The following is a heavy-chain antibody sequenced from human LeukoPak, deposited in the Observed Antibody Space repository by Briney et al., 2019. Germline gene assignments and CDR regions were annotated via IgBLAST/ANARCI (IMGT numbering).Heavy chain of an antibody. CDR3: ARHKDGGSFPMDS. D-gene: IGHD1-26*01. J-gene: IGHJ4*02. CDR2: IYYSGST. V-gene: IGHV4-59*08. Sequence: SETLSPTCAVSGGSISAYYWSWIRQPPGKGLEYIGHIYYSGSTNYNPSLKSRVTISVDTSKNQFSLRLSSVTAADTAVYYCARHKDGGSFPMDSWGQGTLVTVSS. CDR1: GGSISAYY.